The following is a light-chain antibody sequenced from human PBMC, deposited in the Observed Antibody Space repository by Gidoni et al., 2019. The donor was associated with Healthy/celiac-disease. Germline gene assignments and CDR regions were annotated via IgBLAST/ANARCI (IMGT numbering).Light chain of an antibody. CDR2: AAS. CDR1: QSISSY. J-gene: IGKJ2*01. CDR3: QQSYSTQYT. Sequence: DIQMNQSPSSLSAPVGDRVTITCRASQSISSYLNWYQHKPGKAPKLLIYAASSLQSGVPSRFSGSGSGTDFTLTISSLQPEDFATYYCQQSYSTQYTFGQGTKLEIK. V-gene: IGKV1-39*01.